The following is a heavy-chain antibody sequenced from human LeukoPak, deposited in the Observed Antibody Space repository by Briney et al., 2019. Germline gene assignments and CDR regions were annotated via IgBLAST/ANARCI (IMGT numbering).Heavy chain of an antibody. CDR3: ATLDSSGYWAHFDY. J-gene: IGHJ4*02. CDR2: FDPEDGET. V-gene: IGHV1-24*01. Sequence: GSVKVSYKVSGYTLTELSMHWVRQAPGKGLEWMGGFDPEDGETIYAQKFQGRVTMTEDTSTDTAYMELSSLRSEDTAVYYCATLDSSGYWAHFDYWGQGTLVTVSS. D-gene: IGHD3-22*01. CDR1: GYTLTELS.